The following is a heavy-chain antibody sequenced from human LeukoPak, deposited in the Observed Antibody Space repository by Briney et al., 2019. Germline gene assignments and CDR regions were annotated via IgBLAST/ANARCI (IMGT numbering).Heavy chain of an antibody. Sequence: ASVKVSCEASGYTFTGYYMHWVRRAPGQGLEWMGWINPNSGGTNYAQKFQGRVTMTRDTSISTAYMELSRLRSDDTAVYYCASLLRYSQPNRASPEYFDYWGQGTLVTVSS. CDR3: ASLLRYSQPNRASPEYFDY. J-gene: IGHJ4*02. CDR2: INPNSGGT. V-gene: IGHV1-2*02. CDR1: GYTFTGYY. D-gene: IGHD5-18*01.